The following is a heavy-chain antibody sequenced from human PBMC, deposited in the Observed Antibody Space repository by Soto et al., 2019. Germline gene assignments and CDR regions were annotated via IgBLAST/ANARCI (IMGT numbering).Heavy chain of an antibody. J-gene: IGHJ4*02. Sequence: EVQLVESGGGLVQPGGSLRLSCAASGFSFSDYYINWVRQAPGKGLEWVGRTRNKASSYTTDYAAFVKGRFTISRGDLKNLIYLQMNSLKTEDTAVYYCAREGSSSGPDYEYWGQGTLVTVSS. CDR3: AREGSSSGPDYEY. V-gene: IGHV3-72*01. CDR2: TRNKASSYTT. CDR1: GFSFSDYY. D-gene: IGHD3-22*01.